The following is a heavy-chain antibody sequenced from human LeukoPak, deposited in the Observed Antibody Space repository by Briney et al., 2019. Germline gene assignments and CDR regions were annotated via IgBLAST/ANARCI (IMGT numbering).Heavy chain of an antibody. J-gene: IGHJ4*02. Sequence: PGGSLRLSCAASGFTFSSYAMHWVRQAPGKGLEWVAVISYDGSNKYYADSVKGRFTISRDNSKNTLYLQMNSLRAEDTAIYYCAKDFTNYPNYFDYWGQGTLVTVSS. V-gene: IGHV3-30-3*01. D-gene: IGHD4/OR15-4a*01. CDR3: AKDFTNYPNYFDY. CDR2: ISYDGSNK. CDR1: GFTFSSYA.